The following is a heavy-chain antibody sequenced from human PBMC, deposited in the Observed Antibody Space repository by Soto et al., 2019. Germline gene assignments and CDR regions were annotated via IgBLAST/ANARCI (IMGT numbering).Heavy chain of an antibody. CDR2: ISHSGTS. J-gene: IGHJ3*01. CDR3: ARVVLSITRGAFDA. CDR1: GGSISSSHW. Sequence: QVQLQESGPGLVKPSGTLSLTCAVSGGSISSSHWWTWVRQSPGKGLEYIGEISHSGTSNSNPSLKSRVTLSVDRSKNLFSLTLTSVTAADTAVYYCARVVLSITRGAFDAWGQGTPVIVSS. D-gene: IGHD1-20*01. V-gene: IGHV4-4*02.